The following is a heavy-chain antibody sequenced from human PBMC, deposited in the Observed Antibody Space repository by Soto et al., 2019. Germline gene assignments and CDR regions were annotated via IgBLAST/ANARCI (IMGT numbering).Heavy chain of an antibody. J-gene: IGHJ5*02. V-gene: IGHV1-69*04. D-gene: IGHD4-17*01. CDR1: GGTFSSYT. Sequence: GASVKVSCKASGGTFSSYTISWVRQAPGQGLEWMGRIIPILGIANYAQKLQGRVTMTTDTSTSTAYMELRSLRSDDTAVYYCARDQAYLDYGDWPWGQGTLVTVSS. CDR3: ARDQAYLDYGDWP. CDR2: IIPILGIA.